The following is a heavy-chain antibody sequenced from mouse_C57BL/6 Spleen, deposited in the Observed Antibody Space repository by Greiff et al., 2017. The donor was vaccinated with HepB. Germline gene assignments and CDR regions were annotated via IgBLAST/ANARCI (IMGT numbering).Heavy chain of an antibody. CDR1: GFTFSSYT. V-gene: IGHV5-9*01. J-gene: IGHJ3*01. CDR2: ISGGGGNT. D-gene: IGHD2-2*01. Sequence: EVQRVESGGGLVKPGGSLKLSCAASGFTFSSYTMSWVRQTPEKRLEWVATISGGGGNTYYPDSVKGRFTISRDNAKNTLYLQMSSLRSEDTALYYCARQGYDEGFAYWGQGTLVTVSA. CDR3: ARQGYDEGFAY.